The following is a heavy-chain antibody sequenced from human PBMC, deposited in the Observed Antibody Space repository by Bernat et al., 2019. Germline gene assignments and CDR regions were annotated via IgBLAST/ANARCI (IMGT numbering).Heavy chain of an antibody. V-gene: IGHV3-33*06. CDR1: GYTFSKSG. Sequence: QVQLLESGGGVVQAGRSLRLSCAASGYTFSKSGMHWFRQAPGKGLEWVAVIWGDGSKKLYADSVKGRFSISKDDSKNTLYLQMNSMTAEDTAVYYCAKGTSGAGDFDYWGQGALVTVSS. CDR3: AKGTSGAGDFDY. D-gene: IGHD3-3*02. J-gene: IGHJ4*02. CDR2: IWGDGSKK.